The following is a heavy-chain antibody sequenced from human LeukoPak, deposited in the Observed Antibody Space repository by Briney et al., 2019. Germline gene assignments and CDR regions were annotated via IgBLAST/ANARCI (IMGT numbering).Heavy chain of an antibody. J-gene: IGHJ4*02. CDR2: ISSSGNTI. Sequence: GGSLRLSCAASGFTFSRYGMHWVRHAPGKGLEWVSYISSSGNTIYYADSVKGRFTISRDNSKNTVFLQMSSLRSDDTAVYYCARDSMDYGSGPPGYWGQGTLVSVSS. D-gene: IGHD3-10*01. CDR1: GFTFSRYG. CDR3: ARDSMDYGSGPPGY. V-gene: IGHV3-48*01.